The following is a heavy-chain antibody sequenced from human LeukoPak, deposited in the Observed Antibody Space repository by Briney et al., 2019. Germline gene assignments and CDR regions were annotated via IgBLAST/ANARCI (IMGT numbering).Heavy chain of an antibody. V-gene: IGHV1-2*02. D-gene: IGHD3-10*01. CDR1: GYTFTVYY. Sequence: ASVKVACKASGYTFTVYYIHWVRRASGQGLEWRGWLLPSSGDTHYAQKFQGRVTMTRDTSNSTAYLELTRLTSDDTAVYFCARDEGRGGDLGYWGQGTLVRVSS. CDR3: ARDEGRGGDLGY. CDR2: LLPSSGDT. J-gene: IGHJ4*02.